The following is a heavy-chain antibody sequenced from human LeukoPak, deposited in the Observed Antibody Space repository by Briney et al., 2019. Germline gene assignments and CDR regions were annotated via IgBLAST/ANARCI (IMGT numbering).Heavy chain of an antibody. J-gene: IGHJ6*02. D-gene: IGHD3-22*01. CDR3: ARHYDSSGYYYGYYYSMDV. CDR1: GGSISSYY. CDR2: IYYSGST. V-gene: IGHV4-59*08. Sequence: SETLSLTCTVSGGSISSYYWSWIRQPPGKGLEWIGYIYYSGSTNYNPSLKSRVTISVDTSKNQFSLKLSSVTAADTAVYYCARHYDSSGYYYGYYYSMDVWGQGTTVTVSS.